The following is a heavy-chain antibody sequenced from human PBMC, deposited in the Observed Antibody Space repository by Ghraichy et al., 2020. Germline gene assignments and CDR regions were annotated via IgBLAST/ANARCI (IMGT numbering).Heavy chain of an antibody. CDR2: LGADGRST. Sequence: GSLRLSCAVSEFTFDGYPMTWVRQAPGKGLEWVSTLGADGRSTFYADSVKGGFTISRDKSKRTMYLQMNSLRADDTAVYYCAKEGGRLGEGAFDVWGQGTKVTVSS. V-gene: IGHV3-23*01. D-gene: IGHD3-10*01. CDR3: AKEGGRLGEGAFDV. J-gene: IGHJ3*01. CDR1: EFTFDGYP.